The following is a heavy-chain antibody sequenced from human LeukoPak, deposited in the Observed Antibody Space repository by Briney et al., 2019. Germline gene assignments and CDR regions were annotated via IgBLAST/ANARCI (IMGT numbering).Heavy chain of an antibody. CDR3: ARGAFDYISSSGEWMGDY. CDR1: GFTFNDYW. V-gene: IGHV3-7*01. D-gene: IGHD6-6*01. CDR2: VEQDGSRR. J-gene: IGHJ4*02. Sequence: GGSLRLSCAASGFTFNDYWMTWFRQAPGKGLEWVANVEQDGSRRYYVDSVKGRFTISRDNAKNSLYLQMNNLRAEDTAVYYCARGAFDYISSSGEWMGDYWGQGTLVTVSS.